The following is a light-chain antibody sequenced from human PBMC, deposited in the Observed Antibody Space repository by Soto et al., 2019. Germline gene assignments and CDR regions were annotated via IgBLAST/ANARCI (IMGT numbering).Light chain of an antibody. V-gene: IGKV3-15*01. J-gene: IGKJ5*01. CDR3: QQYHNWPIT. CDR2: YAS. Sequence: TQSPSTLAVSAGEGVTLSPSASQTIKNLLAWYQQRPGQSPRLLLYYASTRATGVPARFSGSGSGTEFTLAISSLQSEDFAVYYCQQYHNWPITFGQGTRLQI. CDR1: QTIKNL.